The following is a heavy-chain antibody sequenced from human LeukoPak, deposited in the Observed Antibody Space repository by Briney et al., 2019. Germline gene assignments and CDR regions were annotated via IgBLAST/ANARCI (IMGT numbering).Heavy chain of an antibody. CDR2: ITQDGSEK. Sequence: QTGGSLRLSCAASGFTFSSYWMSWVRQAPGKGLEWVANITQDGSEKYYVDSVKGRFTISRDNAKNSLYLQMNSLRAEDTAVYYCARGGTAYDYVWGSYRYRGYDAFDIWGQGTMVTVSS. CDR1: GFTFSSYW. J-gene: IGHJ3*02. CDR3: ARGGTAYDYVWGSYRYRGYDAFDI. D-gene: IGHD3-16*02. V-gene: IGHV3-7*01.